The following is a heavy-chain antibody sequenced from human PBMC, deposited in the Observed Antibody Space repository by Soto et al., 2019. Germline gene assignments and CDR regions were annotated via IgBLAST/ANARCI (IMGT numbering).Heavy chain of an antibody. V-gene: IGHV1-18*01. J-gene: IGHJ4*02. Sequence: QVQLVQSGAEVKKPGASVKVSCKTSGYTFTSYHIRWVRQAPGQGLEWMGWISAYNTNTNYAQKFQGRVTMTTDTLTSTAYMELRSLSSDDAAVYYCARDTPPTDYWGQGTLVTVSS. CDR3: ARDTPPTDY. CDR2: ISAYNTNT. CDR1: GYTFTSYH.